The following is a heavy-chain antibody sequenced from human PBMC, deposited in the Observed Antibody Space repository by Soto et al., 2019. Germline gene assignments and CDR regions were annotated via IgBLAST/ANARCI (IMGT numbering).Heavy chain of an antibody. D-gene: IGHD2-2*01. CDR2: ISAYNGNT. CDR3: ARLGEDQHIVVVPAANYYYYYYMDV. Sequence: ASVKVSCKASGYTFTSYGISWVRQAPGQGLEWMGWISAYNGNTNYAQKLQGRVTMTTDTSTSTAYMELRSLRSDDTAVYYCARLGEDQHIVVVPAANYYYYYYMDVWGKGTTVTVSS. J-gene: IGHJ6*03. CDR1: GYTFTSYG. V-gene: IGHV1-18*01.